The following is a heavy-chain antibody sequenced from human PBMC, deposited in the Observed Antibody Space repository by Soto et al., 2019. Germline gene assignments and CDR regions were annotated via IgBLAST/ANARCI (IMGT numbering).Heavy chain of an antibody. CDR3: AKFNVGGYDVYYYGMDV. V-gene: IGHV3-23*01. J-gene: IGHJ6*02. CDR2: ISGSGGRT. CDR1: GFTFSTYA. Sequence: GGSLRLSCAASGFTFSTYAMSWVRQAPGKGLKWVSTISGSGGRTSYADSVKGRFTISRDNSKNTLYLQMNSLRAEDTAVYYCAKFNVGGYDVYYYGMDVWGQGTTVTVSS. D-gene: IGHD5-12*01.